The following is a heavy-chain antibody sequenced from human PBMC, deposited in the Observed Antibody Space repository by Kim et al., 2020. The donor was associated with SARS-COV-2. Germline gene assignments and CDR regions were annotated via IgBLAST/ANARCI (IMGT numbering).Heavy chain of an antibody. D-gene: IGHD2-8*01. Sequence: RYSPSFQGQGTISADTSVSTAYLQWSSLKASDTAVYYCARLPGVSVYYLDNWGQGTLVSVSS. J-gene: IGHJ4*02. V-gene: IGHV5-51*01. CDR3: ARLPGVSVYYLDN.